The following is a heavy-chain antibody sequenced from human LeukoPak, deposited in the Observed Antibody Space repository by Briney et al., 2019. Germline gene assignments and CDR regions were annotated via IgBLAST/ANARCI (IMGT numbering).Heavy chain of an antibody. CDR2: IYYSGST. D-gene: IGHD3-10*01. CDR1: GGSISSYY. Sequence: PSETLSLTCTVSGGSISSYYWSWIRQPPGKGLEWIGYIYYSGSTNYNPSLKSRVTISVDTSKNQFSLKLTFVTAADTAVYYCASRYYYGSGFDYWGQGTLVTVSS. J-gene: IGHJ4*02. CDR3: ASRYYYGSGFDY. V-gene: IGHV4-59*12.